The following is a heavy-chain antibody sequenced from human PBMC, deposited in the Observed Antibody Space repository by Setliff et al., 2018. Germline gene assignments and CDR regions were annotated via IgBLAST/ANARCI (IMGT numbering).Heavy chain of an antibody. Sequence: ASVKVSCKASGYTFTNYDINWVRQATGQRLEWMGWINAGNGNTKYSQKFQGRVTMTRDTSTSTVYMELSSLRSEDTAVYYCARAGNYNFWSGYPPYYYYYGMDVWGQGTTVTVSS. CDR3: ARAGNYNFWSGYPPYYYYYGMDV. CDR2: INAGNGNT. CDR1: GYTFTNYD. V-gene: IGHV1-3*01. J-gene: IGHJ6*02. D-gene: IGHD3-3*01.